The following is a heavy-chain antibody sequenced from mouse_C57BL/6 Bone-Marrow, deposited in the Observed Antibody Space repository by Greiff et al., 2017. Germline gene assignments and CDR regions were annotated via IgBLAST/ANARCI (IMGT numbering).Heavy chain of an antibody. CDR2: IYPGSGNT. D-gene: IGHD6-1*01. V-gene: IGHV1-66*01. J-gene: IGHJ3*01. CDR1: GYSFTSYY. Sequence: VQLQQSGPELVKPGASVKISCKASGYSFTSYYIHWVKQRPGQGLEWIGWIYPGSGNTKCNEKFKGKATLTADTSSSTAYMQLSSLTSEDSAVYYCARGNPAWFAYWGQGTLVTVSA. CDR3: ARGNPAWFAY.